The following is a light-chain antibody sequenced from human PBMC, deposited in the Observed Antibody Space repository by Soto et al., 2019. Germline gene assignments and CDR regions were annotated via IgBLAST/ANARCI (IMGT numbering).Light chain of an antibody. V-gene: IGKV3-20*01. CDR3: QQFSSYPLT. Sequence: EIVLTQSPGTLSLSPGERATLSCRASQSVSTNYLAWYQQKPGQAPRLLIYDASSMATGIPDRFSGGGSGTDFTLTISRLEPEDFAVYYCQQFSSYPLTFGGGTKVDIK. J-gene: IGKJ4*01. CDR2: DAS. CDR1: QSVSTNY.